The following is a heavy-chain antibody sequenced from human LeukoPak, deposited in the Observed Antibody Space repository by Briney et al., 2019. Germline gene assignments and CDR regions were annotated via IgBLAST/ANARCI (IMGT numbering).Heavy chain of an antibody. Sequence: SETLSLTCTVSGGYISSSSYYWGWIRQPPGKGLEWIGSIYYSWSTYYNPSLKSRVTISVDTSKNQFSLRLSSVTAADTAVYYCARHATESTIFGVAIPNNWFDPWGQGTLVTVSS. J-gene: IGHJ5*02. V-gene: IGHV4-39*01. CDR2: IYYSWST. D-gene: IGHD3-3*01. CDR3: ARHATESTIFGVAIPNNWFDP. CDR1: GGYISSSSYY.